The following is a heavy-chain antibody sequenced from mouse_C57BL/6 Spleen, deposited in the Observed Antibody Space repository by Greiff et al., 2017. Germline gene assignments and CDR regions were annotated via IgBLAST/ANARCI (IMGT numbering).Heavy chain of an antibody. CDR1: GYAFSSYW. CDR2: IYPGDGDT. V-gene: IGHV1-80*01. Sequence: VQLQESGAELVKPGASVKFSCKASGYAFSSYWMNWVKQRPGKGLEWIGQIYPGDGDTNYNGKFKGKATLTADKSSSTAYMQLSSLTSEDSAVYFCARSMIYYDYDDYWGQGTTLTVSS. D-gene: IGHD2-4*01. J-gene: IGHJ2*01. CDR3: ARSMIYYDYDDY.